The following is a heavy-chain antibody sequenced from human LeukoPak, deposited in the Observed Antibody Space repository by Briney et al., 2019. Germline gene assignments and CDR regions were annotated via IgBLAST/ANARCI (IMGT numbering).Heavy chain of an antibody. CDR1: GFTFSSYS. D-gene: IGHD4-17*01. J-gene: IGHJ4*02. Sequence: PGGSLRLSCAASGFTFSSYSMNWVRQAPGKALEWVSSISSSSSYIYYADSVKGRFTISRDNAKNSLYLQMNSLRAEDTAVYYCAREGGDYVAPFDYWGQGTLVTVSS. CDR2: ISSSSSYI. V-gene: IGHV3-21*01. CDR3: AREGGDYVAPFDY.